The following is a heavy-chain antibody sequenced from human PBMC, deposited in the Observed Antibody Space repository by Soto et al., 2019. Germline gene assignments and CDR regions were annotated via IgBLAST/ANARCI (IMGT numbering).Heavy chain of an antibody. CDR3: ARDLFEAARRGEYAFDI. V-gene: IGHV3-7*03. J-gene: IGHJ3*02. D-gene: IGHD3-16*01. CDR1: AFTFSSHW. Sequence: GGSLRLSCAASAFTFSSHWISWFRQAPRKGLECVANIKQDGSAKYYVDSVKGRFTISRDNAKNSLYLQMNSLRAEDTAVYYCARDLFEAARRGEYAFDIWGQGTMVTVSS. CDR2: IKQDGSAK.